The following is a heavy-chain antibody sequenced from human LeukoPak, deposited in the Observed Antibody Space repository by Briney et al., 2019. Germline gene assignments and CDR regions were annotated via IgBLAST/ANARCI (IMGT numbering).Heavy chain of an antibody. J-gene: IGHJ4*02. D-gene: IGHD6-6*01. Sequence: PSQTLSLTCTVSGGSISSGSYYWSWIRQPAGKGLEWIGRIYTSGSTNYNPSLKSRVTISVDTSKNQFSLKLSSVTAADTAVYYCASSRNIAARPFDYWGQGTLVTVSS. CDR2: IYTSGST. CDR3: ASSRNIAARPFDY. CDR1: GGSISSGSYY. V-gene: IGHV4-61*02.